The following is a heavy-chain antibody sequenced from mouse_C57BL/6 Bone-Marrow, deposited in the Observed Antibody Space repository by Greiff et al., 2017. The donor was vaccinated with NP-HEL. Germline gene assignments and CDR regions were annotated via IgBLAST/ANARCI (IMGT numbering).Heavy chain of an antibody. Sequence: EVMLVESGGGLVKPGGSLKLSCAASGFTFSSYAMSWVRQTPEKRLEWVATISDGGSYTYYPDNVKGRFTISRDNAKNNLYLQMSHLKSEDTAMYYCARGNGYIFAYWGQGTLVTVSA. CDR3: ARGNGYIFAY. D-gene: IGHD2-2*01. CDR1: GFTFSSYA. V-gene: IGHV5-4*03. CDR2: ISDGGSYT. J-gene: IGHJ3*01.